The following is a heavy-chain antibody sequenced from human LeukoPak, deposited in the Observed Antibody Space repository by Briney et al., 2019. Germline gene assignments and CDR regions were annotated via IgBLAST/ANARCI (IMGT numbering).Heavy chain of an antibody. CDR1: GFSLSTSGVG. CDR3: THSSYYSDRSGLGMDV. Sequence: SGPTLVKPTQTLTLTCTFSGFSLSTSGVGVGWIRQPPGKALEWLALIYWDDDKRYRPSLKSRLTITKETSKNQVVLTMTNIDPVDTGTYYCTHSSYYSDRSGLGMDVWGKGTTVTVSS. J-gene: IGHJ6*04. CDR2: IYWDDDK. V-gene: IGHV2-5*02. D-gene: IGHD3-22*01.